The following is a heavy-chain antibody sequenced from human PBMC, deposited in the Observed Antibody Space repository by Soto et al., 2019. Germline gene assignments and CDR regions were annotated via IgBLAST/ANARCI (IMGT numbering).Heavy chain of an antibody. CDR2: IYPGDSDT. Sequence: GESLKISCKGSGYSFTSYWIGWVRQMPGKGLEWMGIIYPGDSDTRYSPSFQGQVTISADKSISTAYLQWSSLKASDTAMYYCERPSIPTGYCSSTSCKDHYSYYGMDVWGQWSTVTVSS. J-gene: IGHJ6*02. V-gene: IGHV5-51*01. CDR1: GYSFTSYW. CDR3: ERPSIPTGYCSSTSCKDHYSYYGMDV. D-gene: IGHD2-2*01.